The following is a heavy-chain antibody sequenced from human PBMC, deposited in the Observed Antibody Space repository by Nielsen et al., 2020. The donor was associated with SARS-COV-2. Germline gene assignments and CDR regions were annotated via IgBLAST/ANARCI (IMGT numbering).Heavy chain of an antibody. Sequence: WIRQPPGKGLEWVSVIYSGGSTYYADSVKGRFTISRDNSKNTLYLQMNSLRAEDTAVYYCARGGHTIFGVVIIFDYYGMDVWGHGTTVTVSS. CDR3: ARGGHTIFGVVIIFDYYGMDV. V-gene: IGHV3-53*01. CDR2: IYSGGST. J-gene: IGHJ6*02. D-gene: IGHD3-3*01.